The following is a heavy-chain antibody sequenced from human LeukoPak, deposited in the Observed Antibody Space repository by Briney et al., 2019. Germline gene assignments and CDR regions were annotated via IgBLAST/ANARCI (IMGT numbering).Heavy chain of an antibody. V-gene: IGHV4-38-2*02. Sequence: SETLSLTCTVSGYSISSGYYWGWIRQPPGKGLEWIGSMYHTGSTYYNPSLKSRVTISVDTSKNQVSLKLSSVTAADTAMYYCARVPGPNWFDPWGQGTLVTVSS. CDR1: GYSISSGYY. CDR2: MYHTGST. CDR3: ARVPGPNWFDP. J-gene: IGHJ5*02.